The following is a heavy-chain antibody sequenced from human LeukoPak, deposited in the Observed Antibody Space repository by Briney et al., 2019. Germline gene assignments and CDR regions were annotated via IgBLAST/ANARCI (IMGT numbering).Heavy chain of an antibody. J-gene: IGHJ4*02. V-gene: IGHV3-23*01. CDR2: ISGSGGTT. Sequence: GGSLRLSCAASGFTFNNYAMNWVRQAPGKGLEWVSVISGSGGTTYYADSVKGRFTISRDNSKNTLYLQMNSLRAEDTAVYYCASLYSSSSHVDYWGQGTLVTVSS. CDR3: ASLYSSSSHVDY. D-gene: IGHD6-6*01. CDR1: GFTFNNYA.